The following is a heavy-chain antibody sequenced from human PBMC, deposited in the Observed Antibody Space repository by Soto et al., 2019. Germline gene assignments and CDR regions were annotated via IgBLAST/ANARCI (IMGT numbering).Heavy chain of an antibody. CDR2: LYDVDGT. V-gene: IGHV3-53*01. D-gene: IGHD1-1*01. J-gene: IGHJ3*02. CDR3: ASWHLQEHAYDI. Sequence: GGSRLLWRSALGLAARGKKYMALVSPPPGKGLEWVSALYDVDGTYYADSVKGRFTTSTDSSRTIVYLQIHSLRPDDTAVYFCASWHLQEHAYDIWGQGKTVTGS. CDR1: GLAARGKKY.